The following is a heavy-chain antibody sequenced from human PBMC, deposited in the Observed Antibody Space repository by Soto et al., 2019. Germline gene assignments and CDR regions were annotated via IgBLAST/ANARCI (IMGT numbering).Heavy chain of an antibody. CDR2: IIPILGIA. V-gene: IGHV1-69*02. J-gene: IGHJ6*02. Sequence: SVKVSCKASGGTFSSYTISWVRQAPGQGLEWMGRIIPILGIANYAQKFQGRVTITADKSTSTAYMELSSLRSEDTAVYYCARVVGRAYYDILTGYKAPNYYYYYGMDVWGQGTTVTVSS. CDR1: GGTFSSYT. D-gene: IGHD3-9*01. CDR3: ARVVGRAYYDILTGYKAPNYYYYYGMDV.